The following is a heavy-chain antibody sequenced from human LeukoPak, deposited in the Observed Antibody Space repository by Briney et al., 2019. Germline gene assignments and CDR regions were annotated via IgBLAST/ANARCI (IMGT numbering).Heavy chain of an antibody. Sequence: TGGSLRLSCAASGFTFSSYAMSWVRQAPGKGLEWASAISGSGGRTYYADSVKGRFTISRDNSKNTLYLQMNSLRAEDTAVYYCAKPINGGPRSFDIWGQGTMVTVSS. V-gene: IGHV3-23*01. CDR1: GFTFSSYA. D-gene: IGHD4-17*01. J-gene: IGHJ3*02. CDR3: AKPINGGPRSFDI. CDR2: ISGSGGRT.